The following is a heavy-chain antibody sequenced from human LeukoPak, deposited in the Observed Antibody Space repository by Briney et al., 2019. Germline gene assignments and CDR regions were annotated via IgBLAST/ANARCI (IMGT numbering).Heavy chain of an antibody. Sequence: PSETLSLTCTVSGGSISSSNYYWGWIRQPPGKGLEWIGSAYFIGRTNYDPSFKSRVTISVDTSKNQFSLKLTSVTAADTALYYCVGATISSAGFSFDYWAQGTLVTVSS. CDR3: VGATISSAGFSFDY. CDR1: GGSISSSNYY. D-gene: IGHD6-13*01. CDR2: AYFIGRT. J-gene: IGHJ4*02. V-gene: IGHV4-39*01.